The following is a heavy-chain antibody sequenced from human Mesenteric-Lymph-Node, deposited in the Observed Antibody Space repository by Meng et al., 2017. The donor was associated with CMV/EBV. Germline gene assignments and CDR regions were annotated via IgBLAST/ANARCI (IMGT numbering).Heavy chain of an antibody. J-gene: IGHJ4*02. V-gene: IGHV3-7*01. CDR3: ARKYCSGGSCYPDY. CDR1: GFTFSDYF. Sequence: GESLKISCAASGFTFSDYFMSWVRQAPGKGLEWVANIKRDGSEKYYVDSVKGRFTISRDNAKNSLFLQMNSLRAEDTAVYYCARKYCSGGSCYPDYWGQGTLVTVSS. D-gene: IGHD2-15*01. CDR2: IKRDGSEK.